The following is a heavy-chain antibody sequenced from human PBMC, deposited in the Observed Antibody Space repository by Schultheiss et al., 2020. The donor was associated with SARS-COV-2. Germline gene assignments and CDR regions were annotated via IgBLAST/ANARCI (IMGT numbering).Heavy chain of an antibody. V-gene: IGHV1-18*01. J-gene: IGHJ6*02. Sequence: ASVKVSCKASGYTFTSYGISWVRQAPGQGLEWMGWISAYNGNTKYSQEFQGRVTITRDTSASTAYMELSSLRSEDTAVYYCAAETTVTTYGMDVWGQGTTVTVSS. CDR3: AAETTVTTYGMDV. CDR2: ISAYNGNT. D-gene: IGHD4-11*01. CDR1: GYTFTSYG.